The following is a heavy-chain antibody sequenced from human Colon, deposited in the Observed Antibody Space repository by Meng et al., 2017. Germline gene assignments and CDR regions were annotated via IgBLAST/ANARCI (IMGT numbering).Heavy chain of an antibody. CDR3: ARDWGDVRGGFDF. CDR1: GDSVSSNSAA. CDR2: TYYRSKYYN. V-gene: IGHV6-1*01. D-gene: IGHD3-10*02. J-gene: IGHJ4*02. Sequence: QVQLPQSGPGLVKPPQTLHLTCAISGDSVSSNSAAWNWIRQSPSRGLEWLGRTYYRSKYYNDYALSVKSRITINPDTSKNQFSLQLNSVTPEDTAIYYCARDWGDVRGGFDFWGQGTLVTVSS.